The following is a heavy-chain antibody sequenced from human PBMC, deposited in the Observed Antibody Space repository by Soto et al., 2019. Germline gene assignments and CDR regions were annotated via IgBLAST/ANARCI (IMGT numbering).Heavy chain of an antibody. CDR3: AHRRGGIWFGEYRFDP. D-gene: IGHD3-10*01. CDR1: GFSLSTSGVG. Sequence: QITLKESGPTLVKPTQTLTLTCTFSGFSLSTSGVGVGWIRQPPGKALEWLALIYWDDDKRYSPSLKSRLTTTKDTSKNQVVPTMTNMDPVDTATYYCAHRRGGIWFGEYRFDPWGQGTLVTVSS. CDR2: IYWDDDK. J-gene: IGHJ5*02. V-gene: IGHV2-5*02.